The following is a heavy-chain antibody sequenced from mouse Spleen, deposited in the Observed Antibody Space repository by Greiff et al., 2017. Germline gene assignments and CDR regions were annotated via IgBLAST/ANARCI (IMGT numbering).Heavy chain of an antibody. J-gene: IGHJ4*01. V-gene: IGHV14-4*01. D-gene: IGHD2-5*01. CDR3: TTGSNYDAMDY. Sequence: VQLQQSGAELVRPGASVKLSCTASGFNIKDDYMHWVKQRPEQGLEWIGWIDPENGDTEYASKFQGKATITADTSSNTAYLQLSSLTSEDTAVYYCTTGSNYDAMDYWGQGTSVTVSS. CDR1: GFNIKDDY. CDR2: IDPENGDT.